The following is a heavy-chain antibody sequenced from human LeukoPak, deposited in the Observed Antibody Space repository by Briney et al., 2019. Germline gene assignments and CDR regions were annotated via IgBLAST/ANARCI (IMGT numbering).Heavy chain of an antibody. CDR1: GGSFSGYY. CDR2: INHSGST. V-gene: IGHV4-34*01. CDR3: ARGPPAKPGTGYYYGMDV. J-gene: IGHJ6*02. Sequence: PSETLSLTCAVFGGSFSGYYWSWIRQPPGKGLEWIGEINHSGSTNYNPSLKSRVTISVDMSKNQFSLKLSSVTAADTAVYYCARGPPAKPGTGYYYGMDVWGQGTTVTVSS. D-gene: IGHD2-2*01.